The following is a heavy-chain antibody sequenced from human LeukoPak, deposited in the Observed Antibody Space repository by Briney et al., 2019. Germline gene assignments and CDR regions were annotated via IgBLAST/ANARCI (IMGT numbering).Heavy chain of an antibody. Sequence: GRSLRLSCAASGFTFSSYAMSWVRQAPGKGLEWVSAISGSGGSTYYADSVKGRFTISRDNSKNTLYLQMNSLRAEDTAVYYCAKGTYMITFGGVLYYWGQGTLVTVSS. V-gene: IGHV3-23*01. D-gene: IGHD3-16*01. J-gene: IGHJ4*02. CDR1: GFTFSSYA. CDR2: ISGSGGST. CDR3: AKGTYMITFGGVLYY.